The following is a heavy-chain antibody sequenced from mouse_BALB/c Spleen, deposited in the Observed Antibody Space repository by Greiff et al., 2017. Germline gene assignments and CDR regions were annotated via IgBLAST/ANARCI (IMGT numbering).Heavy chain of an antibody. D-gene: IGHD2-10*01. CDR1: GFSLTSYG. J-gene: IGHJ1*01. CDR2: IWAGGST. CDR3: ARPYYGNYSSYWYFDV. Sequence: QVQLKQSGPGLVAPSQSLSITCTVSGFSLTSYGVHWVRQPPGKGLEWLGVIWAGGSTNYNSALMSRLSISKDNSKSQVFLKMNSLQTDDTAMYYCARPYYGNYSSYWYFDVWGAGTTVTVSS. V-gene: IGHV2-9*02.